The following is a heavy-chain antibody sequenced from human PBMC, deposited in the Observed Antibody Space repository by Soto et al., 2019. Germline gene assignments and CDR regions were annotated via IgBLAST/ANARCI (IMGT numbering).Heavy chain of an antibody. CDR2: IKSKTDGGTT. V-gene: IGHV3-15*01. D-gene: IGHD2-2*01. Sequence: GGSLRLSCAASGFTFSNAWMSWVRQAPGKGLEWVGRIKSKTDGGTTDYAAPVKGRFTISRDDSKNTLYLQMNSLKTEDTAVYYCTTDCSSTSCLALTYYYYYMDVWGKGTTVTVS. CDR3: TTDCSSTSCLALTYYYYYMDV. J-gene: IGHJ6*03. CDR1: GFTFSNAW.